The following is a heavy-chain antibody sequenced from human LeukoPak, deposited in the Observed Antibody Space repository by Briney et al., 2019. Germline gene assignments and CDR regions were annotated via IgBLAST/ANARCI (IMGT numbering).Heavy chain of an antibody. D-gene: IGHD3-22*01. CDR3: ARALSLNVYYEDY. V-gene: IGHV3-33*01. CDR1: GFTFSSYG. CDR2: IWYDGSNK. J-gene: IGHJ4*02. Sequence: GRSLRLSCAASGFTFSSYGMHWVRQAPGKGLEWVAAIWYDGSNKYYADSVKGRFTISRDNSKNTLYLQMNSLRAEDTAVYYCARALSLNVYYEDYWGQGTLVTVSS.